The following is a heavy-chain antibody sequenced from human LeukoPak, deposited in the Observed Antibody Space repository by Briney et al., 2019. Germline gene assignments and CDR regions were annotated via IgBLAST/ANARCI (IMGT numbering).Heavy chain of an antibody. CDR2: MNPNSGNT. CDR3: ARRGLRGQGFDY. Sequence: ASVKVSCKASGDTFTSYDINWVRQATGQGLEWMGWMNPNSGNTGYAQKFQGRVTMTRNTSISTAYMELSSLRSEDTAVYYCARRGLRGQGFDYWGQGTLVTVSS. V-gene: IGHV1-8*01. CDR1: GDTFTSYD. J-gene: IGHJ4*02.